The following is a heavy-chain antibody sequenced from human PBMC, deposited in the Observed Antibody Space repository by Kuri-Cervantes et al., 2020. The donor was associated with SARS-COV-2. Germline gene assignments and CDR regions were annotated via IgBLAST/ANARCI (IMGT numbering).Heavy chain of an antibody. CDR1: GGSISSGGYY. CDR2: IYHSGST. D-gene: IGHD2-2*01. J-gene: IGHJ4*02. Sequence: SETLSLTCTVSGGSISSGGYYWSWIRQPPGKGLEWIGYIYHSGSTYYNPSLKSRVTISVDRSKNQFSLKLSSVTAADTAVYYCARQGGIVVVPAALWGQGTLVTVSS. CDR3: ARQGGIVVVPAAL. V-gene: IGHV4-30-2*01.